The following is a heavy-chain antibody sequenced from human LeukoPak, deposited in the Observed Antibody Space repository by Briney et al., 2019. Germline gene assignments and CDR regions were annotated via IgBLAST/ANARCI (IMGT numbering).Heavy chain of an antibody. CDR2: IYTSGST. J-gene: IGHJ6*03. D-gene: IGHD1-26*01. CDR3: ASSSLWELRGYYYYYMDV. V-gene: IGHV4-4*07. CDR1: GGSISSYY. Sequence: SETLSLTCTVSGGSISSYYWSWIRQPAGNGLEWIGRIYTSGSTNYNPSLKSRVTISVDTSKNQFSLKLSSVTAADTAVYYCASSSLWELRGYYYYYMDVWGKGTTVTVSS.